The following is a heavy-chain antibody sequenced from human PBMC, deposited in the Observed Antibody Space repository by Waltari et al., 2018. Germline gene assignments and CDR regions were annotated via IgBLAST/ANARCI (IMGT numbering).Heavy chain of an antibody. CDR2: INGYGDKT. CDR3: AKAHFYDTSGYIEH. V-gene: IGHV3-23*01. D-gene: IGHD3-22*01. Sequence: EVQVLESGGGLVQPGGSLRLTCAASGFIFNNYAINLVRKAPGKGREWVAGINGYGDKTYYAASVKGRFTLSRDNSRNTLSLQMNSLRAEDTAVYYCAKAHFYDTSGYIEHWGQGTLVTVSS. CDR1: GFIFNNYA. J-gene: IGHJ5*02.